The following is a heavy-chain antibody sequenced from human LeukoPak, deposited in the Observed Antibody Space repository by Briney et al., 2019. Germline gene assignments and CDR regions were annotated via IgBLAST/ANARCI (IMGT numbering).Heavy chain of an antibody. V-gene: IGHV4-4*07. CDR3: ARGPAASGYFDY. Sequence: SETLSLTCSVSGGSISSHYWSWLRQPAGKGLEWIGHIYSDGSVNYNPSVKSRVTMSVETSKNQFSLKLYFVTAADTAVFYCARGPAASGYFDYWDQGTLVTVSS. CDR1: GGSISSHY. D-gene: IGHD6-13*01. CDR2: IYSDGSV. J-gene: IGHJ4*02.